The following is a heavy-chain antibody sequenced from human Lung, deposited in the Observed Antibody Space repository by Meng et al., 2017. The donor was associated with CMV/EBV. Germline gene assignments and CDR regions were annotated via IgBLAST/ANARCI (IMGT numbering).Heavy chain of an antibody. Sequence: SGXXLVXPIQTLTLTCTFSWFSLSTSGVGVGWIRQPPGKALEWLALIYWNDDKRYSPSLKSRLTITKDTSKNQVVLTMTNMDPVDTATYYCAHIRKWELTRGVDYWXQGTXVTVSS. CDR2: IYWNDDK. D-gene: IGHD1-26*01. J-gene: IGHJ4*02. CDR1: WFSLSTSGVG. CDR3: AHIRKWELTRGVDY. V-gene: IGHV2-5*01.